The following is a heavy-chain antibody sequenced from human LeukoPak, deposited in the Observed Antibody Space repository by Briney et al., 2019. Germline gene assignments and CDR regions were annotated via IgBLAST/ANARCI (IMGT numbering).Heavy chain of an antibody. D-gene: IGHD1-20*01. V-gene: IGHV3-11*01. J-gene: IGHJ6*03. Sequence: GGSLRLSCAASGVTFNDYYMSWTRQAPGKGLEWVSYISSSGSTIYYADSVKGRFTISRDNAKNSLYLQMNSLRAEDTAVYYCARADNWKSAYYYYMDVWSKGTTVTVSS. CDR3: ARADNWKSAYYYYMDV. CDR1: GVTFNDYY. CDR2: ISSSGSTI.